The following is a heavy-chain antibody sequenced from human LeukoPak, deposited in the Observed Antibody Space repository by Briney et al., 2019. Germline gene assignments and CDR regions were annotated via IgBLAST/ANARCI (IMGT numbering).Heavy chain of an antibody. CDR1: GFTFSSYW. CDR3: AGHDFWTNYYFDF. CDR2: INGDGSST. Sequence: GGSLRLSCAASGFTFSSYWMHWIRQAPGKGLVWVSRINGDGSSTSYADSVKGRFTISRDNAKNTLYLQMNSLRAEDTAVYYCAGHDFWTNYYFDFWGQGILVTVSS. V-gene: IGHV3-74*01. J-gene: IGHJ4*02. D-gene: IGHD3/OR15-3a*01.